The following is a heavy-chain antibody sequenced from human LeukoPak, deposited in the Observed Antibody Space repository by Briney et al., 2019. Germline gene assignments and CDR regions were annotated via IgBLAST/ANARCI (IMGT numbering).Heavy chain of an antibody. CDR1: GFTVRSNY. CDR2: IYSGGAT. J-gene: IGHJ4*02. Sequence: GGSLRLSCAGSGFTVRSNYMSWVRQAPGKGLEWVSVIYSGGATYYADSVRGRFTISRDNSKNTVYLQMSSLRAEDTAVYYCARAPWAHQGAVALDYWGQGTLVTVSS. V-gene: IGHV3-66*02. CDR3: ARAPWAHQGAVALDY. D-gene: IGHD6-19*01.